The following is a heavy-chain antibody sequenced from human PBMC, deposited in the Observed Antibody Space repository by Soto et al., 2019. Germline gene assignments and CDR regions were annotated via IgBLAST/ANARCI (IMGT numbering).Heavy chain of an antibody. D-gene: IGHD2-8*01. J-gene: IGHJ4*02. CDR2: IYYSGST. CDR1: GGSISSSSYY. Sequence: PSETLSLTCTVSGGSISSSSYYWGWIRQPPGKGLEWIGSIYYSGSTYYNPSLKSRVTISVDTSKNQFSLKLSSVTAADTAVYYCARRLECTNGVCYTFDYWGQGTLVTVS. CDR3: ARRLECTNGVCYTFDY. V-gene: IGHV4-39*01.